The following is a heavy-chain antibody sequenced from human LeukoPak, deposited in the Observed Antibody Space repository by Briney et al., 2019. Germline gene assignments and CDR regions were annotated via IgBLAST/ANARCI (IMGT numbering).Heavy chain of an antibody. D-gene: IGHD4-17*01. CDR2: ISKCCCLI. Sequence: PGRSLRLSCAASGFTFSGYEMNWVRQAPGKGLEWLAYISKCCCLIRYADTVKGRSTISRDDAKNSLYLQMNSLRAEDTGVYHCVRDATETKLGWVYFDYWGQGTLVTVSS. V-gene: IGHV3-48*03. CDR1: GFTFSGYE. J-gene: IGHJ4*02. CDR3: VRDATETKLGWVYFDY.